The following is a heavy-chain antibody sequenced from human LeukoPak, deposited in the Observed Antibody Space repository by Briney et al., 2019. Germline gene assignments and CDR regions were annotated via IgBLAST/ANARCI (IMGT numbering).Heavy chain of an antibody. CDR3: ARGGDYFNWFDP. Sequence: SETLSLTCAVYGGSFSGYYWSWIRQPPGKGLEWIGEINHSGSTNYNPSLKSRVTISVDTPKNQFSLKLSSVTAADTAVYYCARGGDYFNWFDPWGQGTLVTVSS. D-gene: IGHD2/OR15-2a*01. J-gene: IGHJ5*02. CDR2: INHSGST. V-gene: IGHV4-34*01. CDR1: GGSFSGYY.